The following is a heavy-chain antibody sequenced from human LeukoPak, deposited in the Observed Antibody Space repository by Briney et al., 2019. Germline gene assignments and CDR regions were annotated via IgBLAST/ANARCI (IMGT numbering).Heavy chain of an antibody. Sequence: GGSLRLSCAASGFTFSSYGMHWVRQAPGKGLEWVAVIWYDGSNKYYADSVKGRFTISRDNSKNTLYLQMNSLRAEDTAVYCCARDGGSSWLSDYWGQGTLVTVSS. V-gene: IGHV3-33*01. CDR2: IWYDGSNK. CDR1: GFTFSSYG. J-gene: IGHJ4*02. D-gene: IGHD6-13*01. CDR3: ARDGGSSWLSDY.